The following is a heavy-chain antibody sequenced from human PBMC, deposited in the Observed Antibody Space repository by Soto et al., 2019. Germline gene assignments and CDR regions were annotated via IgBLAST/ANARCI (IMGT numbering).Heavy chain of an antibody. CDR3: ASSKTRYSSSLDYYYGMDV. D-gene: IGHD6-13*01. J-gene: IGHJ6*02. V-gene: IGHV1-3*01. Sequence: ASVKVSCKASGYTFTSYAMHWVRQAPGQRLEWMGWINAGNGNTKYSQKFQGRVTITRDTSASTAYMELSSLRSEDTAVYYCASSKTRYSSSLDYYYGMDVWGRGTTVTVSS. CDR1: GYTFTSYA. CDR2: INAGNGNT.